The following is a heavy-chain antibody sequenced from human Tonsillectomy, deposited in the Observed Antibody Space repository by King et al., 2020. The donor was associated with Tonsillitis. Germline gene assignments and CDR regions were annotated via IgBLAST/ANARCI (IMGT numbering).Heavy chain of an antibody. CDR3: SRVDVTDFWRGFYYPDY. V-gene: IGHV3-49*03. D-gene: IGHD3-3*01. CDR2: IRSKNYGGTS. CDR1: GFTFGDCL. Sequence: VQLVESGGGLVQPGRSLRVSCTVSGFTFGDCLMICFRQPPGKGLVWVGFIRSKNYGGTSEYAASVKGRFTISRDDSKSIAYLQMKSLKTEDTAVYYCSRVDVTDFWRGFYYPDYWGQGTLVTVSS. J-gene: IGHJ4*02.